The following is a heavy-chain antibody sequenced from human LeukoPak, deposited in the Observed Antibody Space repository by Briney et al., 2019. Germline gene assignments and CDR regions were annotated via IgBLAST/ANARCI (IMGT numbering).Heavy chain of an antibody. J-gene: IGHJ3*02. D-gene: IGHD3-16*02. V-gene: IGHV3-21*01. CDR2: ISSSSSYI. CDR3: ARNGDYDYVWGSYRLPYFAFDI. Sequence: PGGSLRLSYAASGFTFSSYSMNWVRQAPGKGLEWVSSISSSSSYIYYADSVKGRFTISRDNAKNSLYLQMNSLRAEDTAVYYCARNGDYDYVWGSYRLPYFAFDIWGQGTMVTVSS. CDR1: GFTFSSYS.